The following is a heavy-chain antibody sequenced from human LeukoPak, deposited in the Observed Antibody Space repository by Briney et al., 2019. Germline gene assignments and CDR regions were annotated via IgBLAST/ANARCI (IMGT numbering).Heavy chain of an antibody. CDR2: IYSGGST. Sequence: GGSLRLSCAASGFTVSSNYMSWVRQAPGKGLEWVSVIYSGGSTYYADSVKGRFTISRDNSKNTLYLQMNSLRAEDTAVYYCASFREVGAGGYWGQGTLVTVSS. V-gene: IGHV3-66*01. J-gene: IGHJ4*02. CDR1: GFTVSSNY. D-gene: IGHD1-26*01. CDR3: ASFREVGAGGY.